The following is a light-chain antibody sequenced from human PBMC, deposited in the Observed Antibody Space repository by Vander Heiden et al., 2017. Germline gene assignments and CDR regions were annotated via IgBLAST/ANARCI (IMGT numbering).Light chain of an antibody. CDR1: QSAGTT. Sequence: EIVLTQSPATLSVSPGERATLSCRASQSAGTTLAWYQQKPGQTPRLLIYGASTRAPGIPARFSGSGYGTDFTLTISSLQSEDFAVYYCQQFNNWPPYTFGQGTKLEIK. CDR2: GAS. J-gene: IGKJ2*01. V-gene: IGKV3-15*01. CDR3: QQFNNWPPYT.